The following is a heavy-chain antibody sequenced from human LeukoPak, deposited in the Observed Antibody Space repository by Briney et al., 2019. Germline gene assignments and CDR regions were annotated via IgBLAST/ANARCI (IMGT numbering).Heavy chain of an antibody. J-gene: IGHJ4*02. V-gene: IGHV1-69*13. CDR1: GGTFSSYA. D-gene: IGHD6-19*01. CDR2: IIPIFGTA. CDR3: VVSSGWYGV. Sequence: ASVKVSCKASGGTFSSYAISWVRQAPGQGLEWMGGIIPIFGTANYAQKFQGRVTITADESTTTAYMDLSSLTSEDTAVYYCVVSSGWYGVWGQGTLVTVSS.